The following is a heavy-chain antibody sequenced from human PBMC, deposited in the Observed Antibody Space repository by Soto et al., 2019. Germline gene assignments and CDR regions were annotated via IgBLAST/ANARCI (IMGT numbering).Heavy chain of an antibody. J-gene: IGHJ6*02. D-gene: IGHD2-8*01. V-gene: IGHV3-30*18. CDR1: GFTFSSYG. CDR2: ISYDGSNK. Sequence: QVQLVESGGGVVQPGRSLRLSCAASGFTFSSYGMHWVRQAPGKGLEWVAVISYDGSNKYYADSVKGRFTISRDNSKNTLYLQMNSLRAEDTAVYCCAKDLRYCTNGVCFGYYYYGMDVWGQGTTVTVPS. CDR3: AKDLRYCTNGVCFGYYYYGMDV.